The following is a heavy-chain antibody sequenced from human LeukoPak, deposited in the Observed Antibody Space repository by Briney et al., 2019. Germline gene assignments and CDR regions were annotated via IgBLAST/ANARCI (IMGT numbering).Heavy chain of an antibody. CDR3: ARADSSGYRFGNFDY. Sequence: SETLSLTCSVSGASVTMGSYYWAWIRQPPGKGLEWIGYIYYSGSTYYNPSLKSRVTISVDTSKNQFSLKLSSVTAADTAVYYCARADSSGYRFGNFDYWGQGTLVTVSS. V-gene: IGHV4-31*03. CDR1: GASVTMGSYY. D-gene: IGHD3-22*01. J-gene: IGHJ4*02. CDR2: IYYSGST.